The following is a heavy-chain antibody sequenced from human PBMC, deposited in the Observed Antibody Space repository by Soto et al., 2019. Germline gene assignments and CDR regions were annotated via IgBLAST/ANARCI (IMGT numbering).Heavy chain of an antibody. CDR3: AHSGIVGATRCPFYFDY. Sequence: QITLKESGPTLVKPTQTLTLTCTFSGFSLSTSGVGVGWIRQPPGKALEWLALIYWNDDKRYSPSLKSRLTSTKDTSKNQVVLTMTNMDPVDTATYYCAHSGIVGATRCPFYFDYWGQGTLVTVSS. CDR2: IYWNDDK. D-gene: IGHD1-26*01. J-gene: IGHJ4*02. V-gene: IGHV2-5*01. CDR1: GFSLSTSGVG.